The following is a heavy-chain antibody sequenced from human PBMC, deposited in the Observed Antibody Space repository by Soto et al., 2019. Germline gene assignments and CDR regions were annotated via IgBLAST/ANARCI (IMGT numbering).Heavy chain of an antibody. J-gene: IGHJ6*02. D-gene: IGHD1-26*01. CDR3: AKVGPSYYYGMDV. V-gene: IGHV3-23*01. CDR2: ISGSGRTI. Sequence: PVGSLRLSCAASGLDFSSEVMCWVRQAPGKGLEWVSSISGSGRTIYHADSMRGRFAISRDNSKNSLYLQLNNLRVDDTAVYYCAKVGPSYYYGMDVWGQGTTVTV. CDR1: GLDFSSEV.